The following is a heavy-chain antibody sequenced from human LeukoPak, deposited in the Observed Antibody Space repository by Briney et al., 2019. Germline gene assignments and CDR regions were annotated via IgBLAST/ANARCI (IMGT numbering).Heavy chain of an antibody. CDR3: ARADYDFWSGYRLGGRAFDI. CDR1: GFTFSSYW. D-gene: IGHD3-3*01. Sequence: GGSLRLPCAASGFTFSSYWMSWVRQAPGKGLEWVANIKQDGSEKYYVDSVKGRFTISRDNAKNSLYLQMNSLRAEDTAVYYCARADYDFWSGYRLGGRAFDIWGQGTMVTVSS. V-gene: IGHV3-7*04. CDR2: IKQDGSEK. J-gene: IGHJ3*02.